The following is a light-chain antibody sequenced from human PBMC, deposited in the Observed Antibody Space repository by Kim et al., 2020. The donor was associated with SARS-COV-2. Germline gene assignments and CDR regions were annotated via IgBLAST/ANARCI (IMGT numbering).Light chain of an antibody. J-gene: IGLJ2*01. CDR3: NSRDSSGVV. V-gene: IGLV3-19*01. CDR2: GKN. Sequence: SSELTQDPAVSVALGQTVRITCQGDSLRNYYASWYQQKPGQAPVLVFYGKNNRPTGIPDRFSGSSSRTTASLTITGTQAEDEADYYCNSRDSSGVVFGGGTQLTVL. CDR1: SLRNYY.